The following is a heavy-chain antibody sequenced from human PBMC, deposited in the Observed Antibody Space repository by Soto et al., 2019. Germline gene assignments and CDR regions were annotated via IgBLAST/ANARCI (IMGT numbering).Heavy chain of an antibody. Sequence: EVQLVESGGRVVRPGGSLRLSCAASGLTFDEYGMSWVRQAPGKGLEWVSGIMWNGGNRGYADSVKGRFTISRDNARKSLYLQMNSLRAEDTAFYYCTRKAYGDSYDYWGQGTLVTVSS. CDR1: GLTFDEYG. D-gene: IGHD4-17*01. CDR2: IMWNGGNR. V-gene: IGHV3-20*04. CDR3: TRKAYGDSYDY. J-gene: IGHJ4*02.